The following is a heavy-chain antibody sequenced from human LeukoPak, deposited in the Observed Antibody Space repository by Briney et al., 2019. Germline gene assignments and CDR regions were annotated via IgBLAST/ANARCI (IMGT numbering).Heavy chain of an antibody. Sequence: GGSLKLSCAASGFTFSSYAIHWVRQAPGKGLEWVAFISNNGRNKDYADSVKGRFTIPRDNSKNTLYLQVNSLRPKDTAVYYCTRDLSGHYSIDYWGLGTLVTVSS. J-gene: IGHJ4*02. V-gene: IGHV3-30*04. CDR3: TRDLSGHYSIDY. D-gene: IGHD3-22*01. CDR2: ISNNGRNK. CDR1: GFTFSSYA.